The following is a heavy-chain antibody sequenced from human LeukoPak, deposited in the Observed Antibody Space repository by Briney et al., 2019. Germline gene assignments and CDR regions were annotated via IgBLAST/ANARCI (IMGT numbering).Heavy chain of an antibody. V-gene: IGHV1-2*02. CDR3: ARPNTTYCSSTSCLHWSARDAFDI. J-gene: IGHJ3*02. CDR2: INPHSGGT. CDR1: GYTFTGYY. D-gene: IGHD2-2*01. Sequence: GASVKVSCKASGYTFTGYYMHWVRQAPGQGLEWMGWINPHSGGTNYAQKFQGRVTMTRDTSIITAYMELSRLRSDDTAVYYCARPNTTYCSSTSCLHWSARDAFDIWGQGTMVTVSS.